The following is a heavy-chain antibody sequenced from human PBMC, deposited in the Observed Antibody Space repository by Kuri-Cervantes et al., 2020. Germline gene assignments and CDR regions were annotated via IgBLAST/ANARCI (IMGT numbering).Heavy chain of an antibody. J-gene: IGHJ3*02. D-gene: IGHD6-19*01. CDR3: AREFPGTAVAGTEGALDI. V-gene: IGHV3-48*03. CDR1: GFSFSSYY. Sequence: GGSLRLSCVASGFSFSSYYMNWVRQAPGKGLEWVSYISGSDNTISYADSVKGRFTISRDNAKNSLYLQMNSLRAEDTAVYYCAREFPGTAVAGTEGALDIWGQGTKVTVSS. CDR2: ISGSDNTI.